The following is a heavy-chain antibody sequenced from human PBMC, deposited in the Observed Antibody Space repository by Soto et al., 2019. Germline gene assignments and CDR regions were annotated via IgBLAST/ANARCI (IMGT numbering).Heavy chain of an antibody. CDR3: ARAYYGDSIYFDY. V-gene: IGHV3-66*01. CDR1: GFTVSSNY. D-gene: IGHD4-17*01. CDR2: IYSGGST. Sequence: EVQLVESGGGLVQPGGSLRLSCAASGFTVSSNYMSWVRQAPGKGLEWVSVIYSGGSTYYADSVKGRFTISRDNSKNTLYLQMNSLRAEDTAVYYCARAYYGDSIYFDYWGQGTLVTVS. J-gene: IGHJ4*02.